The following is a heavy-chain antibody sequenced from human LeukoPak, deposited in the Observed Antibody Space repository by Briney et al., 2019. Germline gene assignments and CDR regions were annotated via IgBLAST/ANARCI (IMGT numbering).Heavy chain of an antibody. Sequence: PSETLSLTCSVSGASITGYYWSWIRQPAGKGLEWIGRIYTSGSTDYNPSLRSRVTMSVDTSKKQFSLRLTSVTAADTAVYYCARDSPFEWAVFGDSFDIWGQGTVVAVSS. V-gene: IGHV4-4*07. D-gene: IGHD3-3*01. CDR1: GASITGYY. CDR3: ARDSPFEWAVFGDSFDI. CDR2: IYTSGST. J-gene: IGHJ3*02.